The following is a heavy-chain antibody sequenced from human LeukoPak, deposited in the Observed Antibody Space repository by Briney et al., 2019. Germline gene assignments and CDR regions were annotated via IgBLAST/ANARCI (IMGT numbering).Heavy chain of an antibody. J-gene: IGHJ4*02. D-gene: IGHD3-9*01. CDR1: GFTFSSYA. V-gene: IGHV3-23*01. CDR2: ISGSGGST. CDR3: AKGRYFDWLPYTYYFDY. Sequence: PGGSLRLSCAASGFTFSSYAMSWVRQAPGKGLEWVSAISGSGGSTYYADSVKGRFTISRDNSKNTLYLQMNSLRAEDTAVYYCAKGRYFDWLPYTYYFDYWGQGTLVTVSS.